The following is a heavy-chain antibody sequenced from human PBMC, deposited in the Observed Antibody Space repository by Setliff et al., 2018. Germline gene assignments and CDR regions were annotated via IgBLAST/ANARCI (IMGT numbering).Heavy chain of an antibody. CDR3: ARSPGWIPWFDS. J-gene: IGHJ5*01. Sequence: GGSLRLSCAASGFTFSSYSMHWVRQAPGKGLVWFSHINSDGSGTSYADSVKGRFTISRDNAKTSLYLQMDSLRVEDTAVYFCARSPGWIPWFDSWGQGTLVTVSS. CDR2: INSDGSGT. V-gene: IGHV3-74*01. CDR1: GFTFSSYS. D-gene: IGHD5-18*01.